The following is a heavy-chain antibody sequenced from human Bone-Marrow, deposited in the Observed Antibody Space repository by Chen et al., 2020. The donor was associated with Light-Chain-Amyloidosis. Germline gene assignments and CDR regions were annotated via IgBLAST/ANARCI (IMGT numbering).Heavy chain of an antibody. D-gene: IGHD6-19*01. CDR1: GFTFDDYA. CDR2: ISWNSGSI. J-gene: IGHJ4*02. Sequence: EVQLVESGGGLVQPGRSLRLACAAPGFTFDDYAMHWVRQAPGKGLEWVSGISWNSGSIVYADSVKGRFTISRDNSKNSLYLQMNSLRAEYTALYYCAKDMVFACPSSGWYPPRGVFDYWGQGSLVSVSS. V-gene: IGHV3-9*01. CDR3: AKDMVFACPSSGWYPPRGVFDY.